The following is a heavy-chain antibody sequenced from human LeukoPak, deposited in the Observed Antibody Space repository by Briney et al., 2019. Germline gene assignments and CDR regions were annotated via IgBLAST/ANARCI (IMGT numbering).Heavy chain of an antibody. J-gene: IGHJ4*02. CDR1: GFSFGDYA. D-gene: IGHD3-22*01. CDR2: IGSKTSGGTT. CDR3: ARGAFEYDTSGYYYTFDY. V-gene: IGHV3-49*04. Sequence: GGSLRLSCTTSGFSFGDYAMTWVRQAPGKGLEWLGFIGSKTSGGTTDYAASVKGRFTISRDDSESIAYLQMNTLKTEDTAIYYCARGAFEYDTSGYYYTFDYWGQGSLVTVSS.